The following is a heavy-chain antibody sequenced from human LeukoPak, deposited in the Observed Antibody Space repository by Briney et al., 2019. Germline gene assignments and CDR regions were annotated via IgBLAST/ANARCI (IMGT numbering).Heavy chain of an antibody. J-gene: IGHJ4*02. CDR2: INAGNGNT. Sequence: ASVKVSCKASGYTFTSYAMHWVRQAPGQRLEWMGWINAGNGNTRYPQEFQGRVTITRDTSASTAYMELSSLRSEDVAVYYCARRGSSGWYGGYFDYWGQGTLVTVSS. CDR1: GYTFTSYA. V-gene: IGHV1-3*03. CDR3: ARRGSSGWYGGYFDY. D-gene: IGHD6-19*01.